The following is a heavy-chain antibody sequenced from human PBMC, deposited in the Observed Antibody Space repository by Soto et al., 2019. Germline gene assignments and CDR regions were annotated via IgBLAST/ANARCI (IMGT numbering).Heavy chain of an antibody. J-gene: IGHJ5*02. CDR3: ARVIPGAEAWFGP. CDR1: GYTFTNYG. CDR2: ISAYTDNS. D-gene: IGHD2-2*01. V-gene: IGHV1-18*01. Sequence: ASVKVSCKASGYTFTNYGVTWARQAPGQGLEWMGWISAYTDNSNYAQKFQGRVTMTIDTSTTTAYMDLRSLTSDDTAVYYCARVIPGAEAWFGPWGQGTLVTVSS.